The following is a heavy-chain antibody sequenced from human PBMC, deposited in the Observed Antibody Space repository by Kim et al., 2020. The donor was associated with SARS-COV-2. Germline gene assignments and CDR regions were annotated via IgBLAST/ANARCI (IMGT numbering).Heavy chain of an antibody. J-gene: IGHJ5*02. D-gene: IGHD3-3*01. CDR3: ARVPQYYDFWSGFGFDP. Sequence: ASVKVSCKASGYTFTSYAMHWVRQAPGQRLEWMGWINAGNGNTKYSQKFQGRVTITRDTSASTAYMELSSLRSEDTAVYYCARVPQYYDFWSGFGFDPWGQGTLVTVSS. CDR2: INAGNGNT. V-gene: IGHV1-3*01. CDR1: GYTFTSYA.